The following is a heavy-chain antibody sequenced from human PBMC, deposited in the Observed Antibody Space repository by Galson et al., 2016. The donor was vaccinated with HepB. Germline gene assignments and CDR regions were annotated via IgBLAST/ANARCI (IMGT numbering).Heavy chain of an antibody. Sequence: SCAASGYTSSDHYMDWVRQAPGQGLEWMGRIIPIFGTANYAQKFQGRVTITADESTSTAYMELSSLRSEDTAVYYCAGGPQVDSYFDCWGQGTLVTGSS. CDR3: AGGPQVDSYFDC. V-gene: IGHV1-69*01. CDR1: GYTSSDHY. J-gene: IGHJ4*02. D-gene: IGHD3-22*01. CDR2: IIPIFGTA.